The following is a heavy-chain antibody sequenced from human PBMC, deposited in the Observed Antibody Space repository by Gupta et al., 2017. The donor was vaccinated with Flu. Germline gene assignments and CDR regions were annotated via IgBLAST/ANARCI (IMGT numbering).Heavy chain of an antibody. D-gene: IGHD5-18*01. Sequence: QVQLVESGGGVVQPGRSLRLSCAASGFTFSSYGMHWVRQAPDKGLEWVAVIWYDGSNKYYADSVKGRFTISRDNSKNTLYLQMNSLRAEDTAVYYCARDLRGYSYGSSYYYGMDVWGQGTTVTVSS. CDR1: GFTFSSYG. CDR3: ARDLRGYSYGSSYYYGMDV. J-gene: IGHJ6*02. V-gene: IGHV3-33*01. CDR2: IWYDGSNK.